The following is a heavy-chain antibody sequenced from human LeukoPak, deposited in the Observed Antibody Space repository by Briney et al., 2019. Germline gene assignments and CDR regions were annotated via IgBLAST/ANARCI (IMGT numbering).Heavy chain of an antibody. CDR3: ASGLERYFDWMMFDY. CDR1: GFTVSSNY. V-gene: IGHV3-53*01. J-gene: IGHJ4*02. D-gene: IGHD3-9*01. Sequence: GGSLRLSCAASGFTVSSNYMSWVRQAPGKGLEWVSVIYSGGSTYYADSVKGRFTISRDNSKNTLYLQMNSLRAEDTAVYYCASGLERYFDWMMFDYWGQGTLVTVSS. CDR2: IYSGGST.